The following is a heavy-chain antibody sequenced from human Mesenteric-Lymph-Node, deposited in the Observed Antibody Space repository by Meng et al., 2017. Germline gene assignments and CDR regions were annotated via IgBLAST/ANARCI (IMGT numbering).Heavy chain of an antibody. CDR3: ARDLSARYDY. CDR2: TFYRSKWYH. V-gene: IGHV6-1*01. D-gene: IGHD3-16*02. CDR1: GDSVSSNSAA. Sequence: LRLSCAISGDSVSSNSAAWNWIRQSPSRDLEWLGRTFYRSKWYHEYAVSVKSRITINPDTSKNQFSLQLNSVTPEDTAVYYCARDLSARYDYWGQGTLVTVSS. J-gene: IGHJ4*02.